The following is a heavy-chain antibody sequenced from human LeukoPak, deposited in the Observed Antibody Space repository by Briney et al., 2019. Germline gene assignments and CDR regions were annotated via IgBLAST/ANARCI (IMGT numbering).Heavy chain of an antibody. Sequence: GGSLRLSCAASGFTFSSYWMSWVRQAPGKGLEWVANIKQGGSEKYYVDSVKGRFTISRDNAKNSLYLQMNSLRAEDTAVYYCARHLGPTYYYDSSGYYPFDYWGQGTLVTVSS. D-gene: IGHD3-22*01. CDR2: IKQGGSEK. CDR1: GFTFSSYW. CDR3: ARHLGPTYYYDSSGYYPFDY. J-gene: IGHJ4*02. V-gene: IGHV3-7*01.